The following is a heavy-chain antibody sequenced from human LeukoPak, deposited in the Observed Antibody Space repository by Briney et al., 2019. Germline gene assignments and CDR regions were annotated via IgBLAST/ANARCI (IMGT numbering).Heavy chain of an antibody. CDR2: VIPIVGTT. CDR1: GGTFSSYA. D-gene: IGHD3-22*01. J-gene: IGHJ4*02. V-gene: IGHV1-69*13. CDR3: ARGGYYYDSSGYSHLPDY. Sequence: SVKVSCKASGGTFSSYAFSWVRQAPGQGLEWMGGVIPIVGTTNYAQMFQGRVTITADESTSTAYMELSSLRSEDTAVYYCARGGYYYDSSGYSHLPDYWGQGTLVTVSA.